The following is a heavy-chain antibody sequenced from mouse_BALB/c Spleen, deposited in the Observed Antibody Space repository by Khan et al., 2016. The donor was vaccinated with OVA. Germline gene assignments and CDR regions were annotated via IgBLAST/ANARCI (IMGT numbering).Heavy chain of an antibody. J-gene: IGHJ2*01. Sequence: VQLQESGVELANPGASVKMSCKASGYTFTSYWMHWVKQRPGQGLEWIGYINPSSGYTEYNQNFRDKATLTADKSSSTAYMQLSSLTSEDSAVYYCARDRIDYWGQGTTLTVSS. V-gene: IGHV1-7*01. CDR3: ARDRIDY. CDR1: GYTFTSYW. CDR2: INPSSGYT.